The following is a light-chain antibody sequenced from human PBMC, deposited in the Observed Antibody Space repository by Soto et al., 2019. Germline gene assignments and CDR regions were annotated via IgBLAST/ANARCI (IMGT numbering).Light chain of an antibody. V-gene: IGLV2-14*01. CDR3: SSYTSSNTLVV. CDR2: DVS. J-gene: IGLJ2*01. Sequence: QSALTQPASVSGSPGQSITISCTGTSNDVGGNNYVSYYQQQPSKAPKLMIYDVSNRPSGVSNRFSGSNSGNTASLTISGLQAEDEADYYCSSYTSSNTLVVFGGGTKVTVL. CDR1: SNDVGGNNY.